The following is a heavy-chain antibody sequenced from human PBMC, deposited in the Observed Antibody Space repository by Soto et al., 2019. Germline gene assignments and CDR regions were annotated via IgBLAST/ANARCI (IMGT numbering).Heavy chain of an antibody. CDR2: ISYDGSKK. J-gene: IGHJ4*02. CDR3: AKAPGFGLVTYFHY. V-gene: IGHV3-30*18. CDR1: GFTFSSYG. Sequence: QVQLVESGGGVVQPGRSLRLSCAASGFTFSSYGMHWVRQAPGKGLEWVAVISYDGSKKYYADSVKGRFTISRDNSKNTLYLQMNSLRAEDTAVYYCAKAPGFGLVTYFHYWGQGTLVTVSS. D-gene: IGHD3-3*01.